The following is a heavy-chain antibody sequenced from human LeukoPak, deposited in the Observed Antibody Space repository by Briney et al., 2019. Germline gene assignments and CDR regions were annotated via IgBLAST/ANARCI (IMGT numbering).Heavy chain of an antibody. CDR3: VRAWATDYFDY. Sequence: SETLSLTCTVSGGSISSYYWSWLRHPPGKGLEWIGYMYYSGPNNYNPSLKSRVTISVDTSKNQFSLKLSSVTAADTAMYYCVRAWATDYFDYWGQGTLVTVSS. CDR2: MYYSGPN. J-gene: IGHJ4*02. V-gene: IGHV4-59*01. CDR1: GGSISSYY.